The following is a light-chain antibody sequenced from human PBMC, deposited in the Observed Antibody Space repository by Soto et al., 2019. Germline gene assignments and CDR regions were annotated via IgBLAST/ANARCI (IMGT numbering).Light chain of an antibody. V-gene: IGLV7-46*01. CDR2: DTN. CDR1: TGAVTSTHY. CDR3: LLSYRCEVV. J-gene: IGLJ2*01. Sequence: QAVVTQEPSLTVSPGGTVTLTCGSSTGAVTSTHYPYWFQQKPGQVPMTLVYDTNNKHSWTPARFSGSLLGGKAALTRSCAQAEDDGYYYCLLSYRCEVVFGGGTKLTAL.